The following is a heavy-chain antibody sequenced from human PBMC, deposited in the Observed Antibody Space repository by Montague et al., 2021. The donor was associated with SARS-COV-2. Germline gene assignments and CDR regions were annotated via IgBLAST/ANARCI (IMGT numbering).Heavy chain of an antibody. Sequence: SETLSLTCTVSGASITGSDYYWGWIRQTPGKGLAWIGNLYYSGSTYYNPSLKRRVTISEDTSNNQFSLILSSVTAADTAVYFCASGVSSGYATMVDYFDYWGQVILVTVSS. D-gene: IGHD3-22*01. CDR1: GASITGSDYY. J-gene: IGHJ4*02. V-gene: IGHV4-39*01. CDR2: LYYSGST. CDR3: ASGVSSGYATMVDYFDY.